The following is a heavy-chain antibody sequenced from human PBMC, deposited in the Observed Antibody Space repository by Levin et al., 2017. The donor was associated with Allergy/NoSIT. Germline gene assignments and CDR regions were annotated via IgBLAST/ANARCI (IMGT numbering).Heavy chain of an antibody. J-gene: IGHJ3*02. CDR3: VRRAGNNVFDI. CDR2: IYPGDSDT. V-gene: IGHV5-51*01. CDR1: GYSFTNYW. Sequence: GESLKISCQASGYSFTNYWIGWVRQMPGKGLEWMGIIYPGDSDTSYSPSFQGQVTISADTSISTAYLQWSSLKASDTAMYYCVRRAGNNVFDIWGQGTTVIVSS. D-gene: IGHD6-13*01.